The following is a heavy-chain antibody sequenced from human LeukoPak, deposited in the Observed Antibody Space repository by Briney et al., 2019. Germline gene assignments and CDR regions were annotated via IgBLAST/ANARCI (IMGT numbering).Heavy chain of an antibody. V-gene: IGHV1-18*01. Sequence: ASVKVSCKASGYTFVNHGISWVRQAPGQGLEWLGWISGYSDSSHYGQSVQGRVTMITGAATSTAYLELGSLRSDGTAVYYCARASSTQIQLWYFDYWGQGTLVTVSS. CDR3: ARASSTQIQLWYFDY. J-gene: IGHJ4*02. CDR2: ISGYSDSS. D-gene: IGHD5-18*01. CDR1: GYTFVNHG.